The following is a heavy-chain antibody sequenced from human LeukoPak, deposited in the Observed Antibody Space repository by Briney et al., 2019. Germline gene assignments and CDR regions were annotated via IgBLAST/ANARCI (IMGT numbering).Heavy chain of an antibody. Sequence: GGSLRLSCAVSGFTFNNSWMSWVRQAPGKGLEWVANINQDESEKYYVGSVKGRFTISRDNAKNSLYLQMNSLRAEDTAVYYCVKGVDYWGQGTLVTVSS. J-gene: IGHJ4*02. CDR2: INQDESEK. CDR3: VKGVDY. CDR1: GFTFNNSW. V-gene: IGHV3-7*05.